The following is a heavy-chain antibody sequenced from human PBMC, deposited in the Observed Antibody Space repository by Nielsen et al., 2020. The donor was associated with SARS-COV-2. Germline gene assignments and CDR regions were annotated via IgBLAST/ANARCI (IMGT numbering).Heavy chain of an antibody. CDR3: AREGLGDFWSGYYQEDYYYGMDV. V-gene: IGHV3-30*04. J-gene: IGHJ6*02. CDR2: ISYDGSNK. D-gene: IGHD3-3*01. Sequence: WIRQPPGKGLEWVAVISYDGSNKYYAGSVKGRFTISRDNSKNTLYLQMNSLRAEDTAVYYCAREGLGDFWSGYYQEDYYYGMDVWGQGTTVTVSS.